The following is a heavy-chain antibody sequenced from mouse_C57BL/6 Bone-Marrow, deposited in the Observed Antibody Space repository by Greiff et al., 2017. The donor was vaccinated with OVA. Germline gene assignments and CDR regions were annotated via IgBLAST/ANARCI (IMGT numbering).Heavy chain of an antibody. V-gene: IGHV5-4*01. J-gene: IGHJ2*01. CDR2: ISDGGSYT. CDR1: GFTFSSYA. Sequence: EVMLVESGGGLVKPGGSLKLSCAASGFTFSSYAMSWVRQTPEKRLEWVATISDGGSYTYYPDNVKGRFTISRDNAKNNLYLQMSHLKSEDTAMYYCAREDYGSSYPDYWGQGTTLTVSS. CDR3: AREDYGSSYPDY. D-gene: IGHD1-1*01.